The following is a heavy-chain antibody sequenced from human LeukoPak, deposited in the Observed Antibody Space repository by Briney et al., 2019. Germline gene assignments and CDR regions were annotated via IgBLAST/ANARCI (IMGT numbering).Heavy chain of an antibody. CDR1: GFTYSSYS. Sequence: GGSLRLSCAASGFTYSSYSMNWVRQAPGKGLEWVSSISSSSSYIYYADSVKGRFTISRDNAKNSLYLQMNSLRAEDTAVYYCARSSSGWYANAFDIWGQGTMVTVSS. V-gene: IGHV3-21*01. CDR2: ISSSSSYI. D-gene: IGHD6-19*01. CDR3: ARSSSGWYANAFDI. J-gene: IGHJ3*02.